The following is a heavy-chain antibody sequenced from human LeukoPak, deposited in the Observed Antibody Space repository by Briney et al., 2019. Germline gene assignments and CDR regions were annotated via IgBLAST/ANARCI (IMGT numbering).Heavy chain of an antibody. D-gene: IGHD3-3*01. CDR2: ISGSGGST. Sequence: GGSLRLSCAASGFTFSSYAMSWVRQAPGKGLEWVSAISGSGGSTYYADSVKGRFTISRDNSKNTLYLQMNSLRAEGTAVYYCAKDPAAYYDFWSGYYYFDYWGQGTLVTVSS. J-gene: IGHJ4*02. V-gene: IGHV3-23*01. CDR3: AKDPAAYYDFWSGYYYFDY. CDR1: GFTFSSYA.